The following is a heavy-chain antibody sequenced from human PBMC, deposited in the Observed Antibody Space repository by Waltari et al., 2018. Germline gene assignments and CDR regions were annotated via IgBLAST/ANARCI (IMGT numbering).Heavy chain of an antibody. D-gene: IGHD2-15*01. J-gene: IGHJ4*02. CDR1: GDSMSSAYW. V-gene: IGHV4-4*02. Sequence: QLQLQESGPGLLKPSGTLSLTCAVSGDSMSSAYWWSWVRQPPGKGLEWIGQVYYTGKPNYNPSFASRVTISLDTYNKQFSLKVTSATAADTAVYYCARDRGRGLYLDSWGPGTLVTVSP. CDR3: ARDRGRGLYLDS. CDR2: VYYTGKP.